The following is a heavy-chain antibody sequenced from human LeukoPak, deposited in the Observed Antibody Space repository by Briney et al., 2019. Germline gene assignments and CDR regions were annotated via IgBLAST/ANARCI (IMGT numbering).Heavy chain of an antibody. CDR2: IRHDGNEK. CDR1: GFTFSNYG. V-gene: IGHV3-30*02. J-gene: IGHJ4*02. Sequence: GGSLRLFCAASGFTFSNYGMHWVRQAPGKGLEGVAFIRHDGNEKKYADSVEGRFTISRDNSKNTLYLQMNSLGAEDTVVYYCAKDPQECSSNNCYTGFGMWGHHGLFDYAGQGTLVTVS. CDR3: AKDPQECSSNNCYTGFGMWGHHGLFDY. D-gene: IGHD2-2*02.